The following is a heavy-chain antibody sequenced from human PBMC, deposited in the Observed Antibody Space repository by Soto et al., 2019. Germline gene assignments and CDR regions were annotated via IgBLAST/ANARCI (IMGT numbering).Heavy chain of an antibody. J-gene: IGHJ4*02. Sequence: GGSLRLSCAASGFTFSSYAMSWVRQAPGKGLEWVSAISGSGGSTYYADSVKGRFTISRDNSKNTMYLQMNSLRAEDTAVYYCAKGGDYYGSGSYHLVDYWGQGTLVTVSS. CDR2: ISGSGGST. CDR1: GFTFSSYA. V-gene: IGHV3-23*01. D-gene: IGHD3-10*01. CDR3: AKGGDYYGSGSYHLVDY.